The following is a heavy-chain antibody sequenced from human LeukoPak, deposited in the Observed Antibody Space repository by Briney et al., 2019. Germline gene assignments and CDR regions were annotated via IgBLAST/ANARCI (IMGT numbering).Heavy chain of an antibody. CDR1: GFTFSNFA. CDR3: AKDYYYDSSSYYFDY. Sequence: GGSLRLSCVASGFTFSNFAMSWVRQTLGKGLEWVSGISGSGGSTYYADSVKGRFTISRDNSKNTLYLQMNSLRAEDTAVYYCAKDYYYDSSSYYFDYWGQGTLVTVSS. CDR2: ISGSGGST. D-gene: IGHD3-22*01. J-gene: IGHJ4*02. V-gene: IGHV3-23*01.